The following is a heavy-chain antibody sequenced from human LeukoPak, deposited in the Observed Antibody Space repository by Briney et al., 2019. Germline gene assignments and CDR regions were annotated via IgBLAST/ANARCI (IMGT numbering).Heavy chain of an antibody. D-gene: IGHD4-11*01. V-gene: IGHV1-69*06. J-gene: IGHJ6*03. CDR2: IIPIFGTA. CDR1: GGTFSSYA. Sequence: GASVKVSCKASGGTFSSYAISWVRQAPGQGLEWMGGIIPIFGTANYAQKFQGRVTITADKSTSTAYMELSSLRSEDTAVYYCARDLGNSNYEDYYYMDVWGKGNTVTVSS. CDR3: ARDLGNSNYEDYYYMDV.